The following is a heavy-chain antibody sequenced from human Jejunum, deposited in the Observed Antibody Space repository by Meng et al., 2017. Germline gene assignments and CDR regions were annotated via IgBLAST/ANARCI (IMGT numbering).Heavy chain of an antibody. J-gene: IGHJ3*02. CDR1: GFTFYYYW. Sequence: GESLKISCAASGFTFYYYWMTWVRQAPGKGLEWVSNIKHDGSNKYYVDSVKGRFTISRDNAKNSLYLQMNSLRADDTAMYYCTSDSLNCASELGTFDIWGQGTMVTVSS. D-gene: IGHD1-14*01. CDR2: IKHDGSNK. V-gene: IGHV3-7*01. CDR3: TSDSLNCASELGTFDI.